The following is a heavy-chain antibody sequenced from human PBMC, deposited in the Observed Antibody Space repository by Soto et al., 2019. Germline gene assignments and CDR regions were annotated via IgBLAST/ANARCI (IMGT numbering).Heavy chain of an antibody. CDR3: AKDRQYQLPSNWFDP. Sequence: GGSLRLSCAASGFTFSSYGMHWVRQAPGKGLEWVAVISYDGSNKYYADSVKGRFTISRDNSKNTLYLQMNSLRAEDTAVYYCAKDRQYQLPSNWFDPWGQGTLVTVSS. V-gene: IGHV3-30*18. D-gene: IGHD2-2*01. CDR2: ISYDGSNK. CDR1: GFTFSSYG. J-gene: IGHJ5*02.